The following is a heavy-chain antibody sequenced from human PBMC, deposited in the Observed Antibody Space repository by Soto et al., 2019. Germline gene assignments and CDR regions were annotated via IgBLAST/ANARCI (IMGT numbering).Heavy chain of an antibody. Sequence: SQPISYKGPGYSFTSSWSGRVRQKQGKGLEWMGIIYPGDSDTRYSPSFQGQVTISADKSISTAYLQWSSLKASDTAIYYCARHLGYSSSRDFDYWGQGTLVTGSS. J-gene: IGHJ4*02. CDR2: IYPGDSDT. CDR3: ARHLGYSSSRDFDY. CDR1: GYSFTSSW. D-gene: IGHD6-13*01. V-gene: IGHV5-51*01.